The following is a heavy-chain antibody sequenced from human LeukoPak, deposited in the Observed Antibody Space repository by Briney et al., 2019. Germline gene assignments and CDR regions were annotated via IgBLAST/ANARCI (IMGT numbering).Heavy chain of an antibody. V-gene: IGHV3-66*01. J-gene: IGHJ4*02. CDR2: IYGSGSA. D-gene: IGHD4-17*01. CDR1: GFTVSNNY. Sequence: GESLKISCAASGFTVSNNYINWVRQAPGKGLEWVSLIYGSGSADYADSVKGRFTISRDNSMNTVYLQMNSLRAEDTAVYYCARINFGDDYWGQGTLVTVSS. CDR3: ARINFGDDY.